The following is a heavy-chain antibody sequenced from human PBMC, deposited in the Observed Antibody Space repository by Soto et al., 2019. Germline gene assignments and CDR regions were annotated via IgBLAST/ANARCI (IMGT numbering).Heavy chain of an antibody. D-gene: IGHD6-19*01. CDR3: ARHVGGRGWYDYYYGMDV. V-gene: IGHV4-39*01. J-gene: IGHJ6*02. Sequence: SETLSLTCTVSGGSISSSSYYWGWIRQPPGKGLEWIGSIYYSGSTYYNPSLKGRVTISVDTSKNQFSLKLSSVTAADTAVYYFARHVGGRGWYDYYYGMDVWGQGTTVTVSS. CDR2: IYYSGST. CDR1: GGSISSSSYY.